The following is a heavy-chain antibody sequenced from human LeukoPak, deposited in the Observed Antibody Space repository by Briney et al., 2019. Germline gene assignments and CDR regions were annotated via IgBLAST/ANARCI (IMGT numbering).Heavy chain of an antibody. Sequence: GGSLRLSCAASGFTFSSYGMHWVRQAPGKGLEWVAFIRYDGSNKYYADFVKGRFTISRDNSKNTPYLQMNSLRAEDTAVYYCEIVVVPAAPYNWFDPWGQGTLVTVSS. D-gene: IGHD2-2*01. V-gene: IGHV3-30*02. CDR2: IRYDGSNK. CDR1: GFTFSSYG. CDR3: EIVVVPAAPYNWFDP. J-gene: IGHJ5*02.